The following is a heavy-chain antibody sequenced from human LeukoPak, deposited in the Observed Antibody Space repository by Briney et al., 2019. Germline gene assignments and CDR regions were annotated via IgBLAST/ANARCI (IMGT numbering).Heavy chain of an antibody. CDR1: GGSISSGSYY. V-gene: IGHV4-61*02. J-gene: IGHJ4*02. CDR2: IYTSGST. D-gene: IGHD4-17*01. Sequence: PSQTLSLTCTVSGGSISSGSYYWSWIRQPAGKGLEWIGRIYTSGSTNYNPSLKSRVTMSVDTSKNQFSLKLSSVTAADTAVYYCARGGDYGDYVDYWGQGTLVTVSS. CDR3: ARGGDYGDYVDY.